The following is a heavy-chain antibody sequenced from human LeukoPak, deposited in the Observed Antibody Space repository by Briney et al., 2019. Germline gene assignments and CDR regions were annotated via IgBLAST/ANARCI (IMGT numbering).Heavy chain of an antibody. D-gene: IGHD1-1*01. Sequence: SETLSLTCAVYGGSFSGYYWSWIRQPPGKGLEWIGEINHSGSTNYNPSLKSRVTISVDTSKNQFSLKLSSVTAADTAVYYCARHGTVPRMRYFDYWGQGTLVTVSS. J-gene: IGHJ4*02. CDR1: GGSFSGYY. CDR2: INHSGST. V-gene: IGHV4-34*01. CDR3: ARHGTVPRMRYFDY.